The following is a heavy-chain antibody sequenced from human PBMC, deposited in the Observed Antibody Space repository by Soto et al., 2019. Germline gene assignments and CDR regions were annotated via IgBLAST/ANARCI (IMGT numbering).Heavy chain of an antibody. Sequence: SETMSLTCAVSSGSISSSNWWSWVRQPPGKGLEWIGEIYHSGSTNYNPSLKSRVTISVDKSKNQFSLKLSSVTAADTAVYYCARGPLGYDILTGYYMDVWGKGTTVTVSS. CDR2: IYHSGST. J-gene: IGHJ6*03. D-gene: IGHD3-9*01. CDR3: ARGPLGYDILTGYYMDV. V-gene: IGHV4-4*02. CDR1: SGSISSSNW.